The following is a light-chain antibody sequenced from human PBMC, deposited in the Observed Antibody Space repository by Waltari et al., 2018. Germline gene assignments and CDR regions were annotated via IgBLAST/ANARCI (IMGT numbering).Light chain of an antibody. CDR1: KKIYDY. Sequence: EIVLTQSPASLSVSQGESATLSCGASKKIYDYLAWYQVKPGQTPRPLIYGASKRAADIPARFSGDGYGTEFTLTISSLQAEDSAVYYCHQYNSLPPWTFGQGTKVEIK. J-gene: IGKJ1*01. CDR2: GAS. V-gene: IGKV3-15*01. CDR3: HQYNSLPPWT.